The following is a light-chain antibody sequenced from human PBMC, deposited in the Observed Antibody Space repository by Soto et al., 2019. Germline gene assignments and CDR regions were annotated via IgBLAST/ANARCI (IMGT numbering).Light chain of an antibody. Sequence: QSVLTQPRSVSGSPGQSVTISCTGTSSDVGGYNYVSWYQQHPGKAPKVMIYDVSERPSGVPDRFSGSKSGNTAFLTISGLQAEDEADYYCCSYAGSPRYVFGTGTQLTVL. CDR3: CSYAGSPRYV. J-gene: IGLJ1*01. CDR2: DVS. CDR1: SSDVGGYNY. V-gene: IGLV2-11*01.